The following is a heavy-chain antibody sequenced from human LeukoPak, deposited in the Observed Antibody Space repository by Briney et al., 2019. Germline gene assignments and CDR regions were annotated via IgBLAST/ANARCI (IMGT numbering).Heavy chain of an antibody. CDR3: ARVLATQTYYYYMDV. CDR2: INPNSGGT. V-gene: IGHV1-2*02. Sequence: ASVKVSCKASGYTFTGYYIHWVRQAPGQGLEWMGWINPNSGGTKYAQKFQGRVTMTRDTSISTAYMELSRLRSDDTAVYYCARVLATQTYYYYMDVWGKGTTVTVSS. D-gene: IGHD5-12*01. J-gene: IGHJ6*03. CDR1: GYTFTGYY.